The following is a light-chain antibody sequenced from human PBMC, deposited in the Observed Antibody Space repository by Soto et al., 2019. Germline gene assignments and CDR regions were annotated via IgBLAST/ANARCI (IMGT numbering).Light chain of an antibody. CDR2: RNN. Sequence: QSVLTQPPSASGTPGQRVTISCSGSSSNIGVNYVYWYQQLPGTAPKLLIYRNNQRPSGVPARFSGSKSGTSASLAISGLRSEDEADYYCAAWDDSLSGRVFGGGTQL. V-gene: IGLV1-47*01. CDR1: SSNIGVNY. J-gene: IGLJ3*02. CDR3: AAWDDSLSGRV.